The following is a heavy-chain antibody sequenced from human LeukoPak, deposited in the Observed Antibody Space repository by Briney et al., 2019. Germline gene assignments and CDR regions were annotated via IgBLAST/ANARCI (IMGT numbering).Heavy chain of an antibody. V-gene: IGHV3-23*01. CDR1: GFTFSSYA. CDR2: ISGSGGST. D-gene: IGHD3-10*02. J-gene: IGHJ4*02. CDR3: AKSLVRGVISI. Sequence: GGSLRLSCAASGFTFSSYAMSWVRQAPGKGLEWVSAISGSGGSTYYADSVKGRFTISRDNSKNTLYLQMNSLRAEDTAVYYWAKSLVRGVISIWGQGTLVTVSS.